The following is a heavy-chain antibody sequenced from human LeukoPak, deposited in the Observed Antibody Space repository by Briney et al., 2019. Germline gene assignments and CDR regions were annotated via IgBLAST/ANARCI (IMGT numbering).Heavy chain of an antibody. CDR2: ISSDGSRV. J-gene: IGHJ4*02. V-gene: IGHV3-74*01. CDR3: AKDGPYYDILTGPSAYYFDY. D-gene: IGHD3-9*01. Sequence: GGSLRLSCAASGFTFSDYWMHWVRQAPGKGLVWVSRISSDGSRVTYADSVKGRFTISRDNAKNTLYLQMNSLRAEDTAVYYCAKDGPYYDILTGPSAYYFDYWGQGTLVTVSS. CDR1: GFTFSDYW.